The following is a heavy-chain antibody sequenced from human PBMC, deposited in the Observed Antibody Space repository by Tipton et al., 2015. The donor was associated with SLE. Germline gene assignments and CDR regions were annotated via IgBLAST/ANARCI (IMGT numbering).Heavy chain of an antibody. CDR3: ARATVTTSPFDY. J-gene: IGHJ4*02. V-gene: IGHV3-20*04. D-gene: IGHD4-17*01. CDR1: GYSISSGYY. Sequence: SLRLSCTVSGYSISSGYYWGWIRQPPGKGLEWVSGISWNGGSTGYADSVKGRFTISRDNAKNSLYLQMNSLRAEDTALYYCARATVTTSPFDYWGQGTLVTVSS. CDR2: ISWNGGST.